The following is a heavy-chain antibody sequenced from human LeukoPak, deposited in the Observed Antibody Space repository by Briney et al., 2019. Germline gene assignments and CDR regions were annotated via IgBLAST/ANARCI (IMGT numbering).Heavy chain of an antibody. Sequence: ASVKVSCKASGGTFISYAISWVRQAPGQGLEWMGGIIPIFGTANYAQKFQGRVTITADESTSTAYMELSSLRSEDTAVYYCARGRMAGTYVFDSWGQGTLVTVSS. CDR2: IIPIFGTA. CDR1: GGTFISYA. J-gene: IGHJ4*02. CDR3: ARGRMAGTYVFDS. V-gene: IGHV1-69*13. D-gene: IGHD6-19*01.